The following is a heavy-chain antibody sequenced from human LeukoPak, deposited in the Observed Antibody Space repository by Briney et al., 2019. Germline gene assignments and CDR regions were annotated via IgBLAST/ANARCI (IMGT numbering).Heavy chain of an antibody. CDR1: GDSVSSNSAA. J-gene: IGHJ5*02. CDR2: TYYRSKWYN. D-gene: IGHD3-10*01. V-gene: IGHV6-1*01. CDR3: ARTLWFGESPLINSWFDP. Sequence: SQTLSLTCAISGDSVSSNSAAWNWIRQSPSRGLEWLGRTYYRSKWYNDYAVSVKSRITINPDTSKNQFSLKLSSVTAADTAVYYCARTLWFGESPLINSWFDPWGQGTLVTVSS.